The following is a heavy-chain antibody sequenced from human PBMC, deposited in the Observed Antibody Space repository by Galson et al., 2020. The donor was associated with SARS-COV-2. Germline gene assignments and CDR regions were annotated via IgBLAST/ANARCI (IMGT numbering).Heavy chain of an antibody. CDR2: IIPILGIA. D-gene: IGHD1-26*01. CDR3: AREWELGGAFDI. CDR1: GGTFSSYA. J-gene: IGHJ3*02. V-gene: IGHV1-69*10. Sequence: SVKVSCKASGGTFSSYAISWVRQAPGQGLEWMGGIIPILGIANYAQKFQGRVTITADKSTSTAYMELSSLRSEDTAVYYCAREWELGGAFDIWGQGTMVTVSS.